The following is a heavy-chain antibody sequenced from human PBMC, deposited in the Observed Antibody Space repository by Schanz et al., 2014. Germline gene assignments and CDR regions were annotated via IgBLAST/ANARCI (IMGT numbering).Heavy chain of an antibody. CDR3: ARGGSGSHYRLDY. D-gene: IGHD1-26*01. V-gene: IGHV3-23*01. CDR2: ISGGGGTI. Sequence: EVHLLESGGGLVPPGGSLRLSCAASGFNFSDYAMCWVRQAPGKGLEWVSAISGGGGTIYYADSMKGRFTVSRDNAENALYLQMNSLRAEDTGLYFCARGGSGSHYRLDYWGQGTLVTVSS. J-gene: IGHJ4*02. CDR1: GFNFSDYA.